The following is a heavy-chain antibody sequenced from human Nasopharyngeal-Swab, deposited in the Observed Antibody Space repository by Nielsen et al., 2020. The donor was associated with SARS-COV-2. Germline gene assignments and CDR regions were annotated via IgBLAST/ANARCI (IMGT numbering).Heavy chain of an antibody. CDR2: ISAYNGNT. CDR3: ARAGDRFGELLFFDY. J-gene: IGHJ4*02. D-gene: IGHD3-10*01. Sequence: WVRQAPGQGLEWMGWISAYNGNTNYAQKLQGRVTMTTDTSTGTAYMELRSPRSDDTAVYYCARAGDRFGELLFFDYWGQGNLVTASS. V-gene: IGHV1-18*01.